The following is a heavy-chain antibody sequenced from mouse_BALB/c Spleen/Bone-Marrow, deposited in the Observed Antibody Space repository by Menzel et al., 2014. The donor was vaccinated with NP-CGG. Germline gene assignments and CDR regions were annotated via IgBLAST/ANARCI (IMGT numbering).Heavy chain of an antibody. CDR1: GYTFTSYW. Sequence: VQLQQSGAELAKPGASVKMSCKASGYTFTSYWMHWVKQRPGQGLGWIGYINPNTGYPEYNQKFKDKATLTADKSSSTAYMQLSSLTSEDSAVYYCARRFTTVVTTGDYWGQGTTLTVSS. CDR2: INPNTGYP. V-gene: IGHV1-7*01. CDR3: ARRFTTVVTTGDY. D-gene: IGHD1-1*02. J-gene: IGHJ2*01.